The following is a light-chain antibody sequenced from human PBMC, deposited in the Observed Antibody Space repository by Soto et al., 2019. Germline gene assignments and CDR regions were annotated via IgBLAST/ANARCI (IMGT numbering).Light chain of an antibody. CDR2: GNS. CDR1: SSNIGAGYD. J-gene: IGLJ2*01. V-gene: IGLV1-40*01. CDR3: QSYDSSPSEGV. Sequence: QSVLTQPPSVSGAPGQRVTISCTGSSSNIGAGYDVHWYQQLPGTAPKLLIYGNSNRPSGVPDRFSGSKSGTSASLAISGLQADDEADYYCQSYDSSPSEGVFGGGTKLTVL.